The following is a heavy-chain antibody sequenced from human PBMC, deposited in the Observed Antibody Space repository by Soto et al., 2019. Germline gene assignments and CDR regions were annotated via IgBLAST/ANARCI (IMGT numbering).Heavy chain of an antibody. Sequence: ASVKVSCKASGYTFTSYYMHWVRQAPGQGLEWMGIINPSGGSTSYAQKFQGRVTMTRDTSTSTVYMELSSLRSEDTAVYYCARGVERITMIVVVIASPLDAFDIWVQGTMVTVSS. V-gene: IGHV1-46*01. CDR3: ARGVERITMIVVVIASPLDAFDI. CDR2: INPSGGST. CDR1: GYTFTSYY. D-gene: IGHD3-22*01. J-gene: IGHJ3*02.